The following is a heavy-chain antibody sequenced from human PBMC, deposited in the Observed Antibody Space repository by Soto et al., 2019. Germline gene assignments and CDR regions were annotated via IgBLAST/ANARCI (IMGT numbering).Heavy chain of an antibody. CDR3: ARGPITQTSFIDH. CDR2: ISYDGGNQ. J-gene: IGHJ4*02. CDR1: GFTFSSYP. Sequence: GGSLRLSCEASGFTFSSYPMHWVRQAPGKGLEWVTVISYDGGNQYYADPVKGRFTISRDNSKDTLYLQMHSLRSDDTAVYFCARGPITQTSFIDHWGQGTLVTVSS. V-gene: IGHV3-30-3*01. D-gene: IGHD1-20*01.